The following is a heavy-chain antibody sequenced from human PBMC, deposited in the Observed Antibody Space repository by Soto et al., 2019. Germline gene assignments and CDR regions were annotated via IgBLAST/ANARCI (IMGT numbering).Heavy chain of an antibody. CDR2: IEYIGRA. J-gene: IGHJ3*02. CDR3: AREVISPAASDALDI. Sequence: PSETLSLTCTASGGSISIDNYFWSWIPQHPGKGLEWIGYIEYIGRAYYNPSLKSRVTTSVDTSNNQCSLWLSSVTVAHTATYYCAREVISPAASDALDIWGQGTVVT. CDR1: GGSISIDNYF. V-gene: IGHV4-31*03. D-gene: IGHD2-2*01.